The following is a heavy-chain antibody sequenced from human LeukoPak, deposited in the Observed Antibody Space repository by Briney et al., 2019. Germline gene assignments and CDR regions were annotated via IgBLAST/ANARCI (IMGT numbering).Heavy chain of an antibody. J-gene: IGHJ5*02. D-gene: IGHD4-17*01. V-gene: IGHV1-2*02. CDR2: INPNSGGT. Sequence: ASVKVSCKASGYTFTGYYMHWVRQAPGQGLEWMGWINPNSGGTNYAQKFQGRVTMTRDTTISTAYMELSRLRSDDTAVYYCARKISTVTTENWFDPWGQGTLVTVSS. CDR3: ARKISTVTTENWFDP. CDR1: GYTFTGYY.